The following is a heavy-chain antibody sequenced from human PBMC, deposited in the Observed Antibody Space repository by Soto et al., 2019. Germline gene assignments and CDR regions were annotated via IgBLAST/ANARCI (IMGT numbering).Heavy chain of an antibody. Sequence: ASVKVSCKASGYTFTSYGISWVRQAPGQGLEWMGWISAYNGNTNYAQKLQGRVTMTTDTSTSTAYMELRSLRSDDTAVYYCARGFSVDDFWSEVDYWGQGALVTVSS. CDR1: GYTFTSYG. CDR3: ARGFSVDDFWSEVDY. J-gene: IGHJ4*02. V-gene: IGHV1-18*01. CDR2: ISAYNGNT. D-gene: IGHD3-3*01.